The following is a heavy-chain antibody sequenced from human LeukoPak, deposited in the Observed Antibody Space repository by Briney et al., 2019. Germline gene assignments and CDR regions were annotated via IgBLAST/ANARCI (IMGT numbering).Heavy chain of an antibody. Sequence: PRASVKVSCKTSGYSFILYGISWVRQAPGQGPEWMGWISTSTGDTKYTQKFQGGVTLTTDTSTSTAYMELSSLRSDDTAVYYCARDDNYGIFVNVDYWGQGTLVTVSS. D-gene: IGHD4-11*01. CDR1: GYSFILYG. J-gene: IGHJ4*02. CDR2: ISTSTGDT. V-gene: IGHV1-18*01. CDR3: ARDDNYGIFVNVDY.